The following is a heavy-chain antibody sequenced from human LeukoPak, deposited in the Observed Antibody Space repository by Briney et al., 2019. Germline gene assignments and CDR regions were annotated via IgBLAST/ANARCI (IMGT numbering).Heavy chain of an antibody. CDR3: ARGSSIVTSTIDWFDP. CDR1: GYTFTGHY. CDR2: INPNSGGT. V-gene: IGHV1-2*02. Sequence: ASVKVSCNSSGYTFTGHYVHWVRQAPGQGLEWMGWINPNSGGTHYAQKFQGRVTMTRDTSINTAYMELSRLRSDDTAIYYCARGSSIVTSTIDWFDPGGQGALVAVSS. J-gene: IGHJ5*02. D-gene: IGHD6-6*01.